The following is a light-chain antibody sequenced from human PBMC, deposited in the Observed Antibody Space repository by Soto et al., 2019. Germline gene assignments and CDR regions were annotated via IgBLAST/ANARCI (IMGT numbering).Light chain of an antibody. Sequence: VLTQSPGTLSLSPGERATLSGRASQSVSNNYLAWYQQTPGQAPRLLIYGASNTATGIPDRFSGGGAGTDFTLTISIQEPEDVAVYCCQQYCTSGTFGQGTKV. V-gene: IGKV3-20*01. CDR1: QSVSNNY. CDR3: QQYCTSGT. J-gene: IGKJ1*01. CDR2: GAS.